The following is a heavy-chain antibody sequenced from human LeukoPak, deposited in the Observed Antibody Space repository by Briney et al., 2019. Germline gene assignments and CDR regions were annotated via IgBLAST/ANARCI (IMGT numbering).Heavy chain of an antibody. J-gene: IGHJ4*02. D-gene: IGHD3-10*01. CDR2: IYHSGST. CDR1: GYSISSGYY. CDR3: ARVGDGSGSYYTDY. V-gene: IGHV4-38-2*01. Sequence: SETLSLTCAVSGYSISSGYYWGWIRQPPGKGLEWIGSIYHSGSTYYNPSLKSRVTISVDTSKNQFSLKLSSVTAADTAVYYCARVGDGSGSYYTDYWGQGSLVTVSS.